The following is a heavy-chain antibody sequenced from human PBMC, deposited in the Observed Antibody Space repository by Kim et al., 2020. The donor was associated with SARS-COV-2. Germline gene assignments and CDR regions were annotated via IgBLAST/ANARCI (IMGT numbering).Heavy chain of an antibody. CDR1: GFTFSSFS. CDR3: ARDLSWSFDY. D-gene: IGHD2-8*02. V-gene: IGHV3-48*04. Sequence: GGSLRLSRAASGFTFSSFSLNWVRQAPGKGLEWISYISGGSGTVSYADSVKGRFTISRDNARNSLYLQLSSLRVEDTAIYYCARDLSWSFDYWGQGTLVT. CDR2: ISGGSGTV. J-gene: IGHJ4*02.